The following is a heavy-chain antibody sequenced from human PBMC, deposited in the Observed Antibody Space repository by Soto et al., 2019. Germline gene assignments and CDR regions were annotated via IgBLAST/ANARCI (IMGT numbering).Heavy chain of an antibody. Sequence: ASVKVSCKASGYTFTSYGISWVRQAPGQGLEWMGWISAYNGNTNYAQKLQGRVTMTTDTSTSTAYMELRSLRSDDTVVYYCARDRSVFSGYCSGGSCYSYYYMDVWGKGTTVTVSS. CDR2: ISAYNGNT. J-gene: IGHJ6*03. V-gene: IGHV1-18*01. CDR1: GYTFTSYG. D-gene: IGHD2-15*01. CDR3: ARDRSVFSGYCSGGSCYSYYYMDV.